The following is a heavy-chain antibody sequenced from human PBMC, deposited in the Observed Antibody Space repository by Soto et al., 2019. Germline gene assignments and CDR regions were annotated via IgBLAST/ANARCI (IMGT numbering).Heavy chain of an antibody. V-gene: IGHV4-39*01. J-gene: IGHJ4*02. Sequence: PSETLSLTCIVSGGSVYSNGHYWRWIRQPPGKGLEWIGSIDNNGVTNYNSSLKSRVTISRDTSKNQFSLRLTSVTATDTAVYYCGKILVGATGHTDADSWGPGTLVTVS. CDR1: GGSVYSNGHY. D-gene: IGHD2-15*01. CDR3: GKILVGATGHTDADS. CDR2: IDNNGVT.